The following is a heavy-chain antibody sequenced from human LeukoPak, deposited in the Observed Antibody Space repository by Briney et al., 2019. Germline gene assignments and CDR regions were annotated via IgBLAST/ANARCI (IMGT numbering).Heavy chain of an antibody. J-gene: IGHJ4*02. D-gene: IGHD6-19*01. CDR3: ARRSTLYSSGRFYFDY. CDR2: ISAHDGTR. CDR1: GYTFTNYG. Sequence: ASVKVSCKASGYTFTNYGITWVRQAPGQGLKWMRWISAHDGTRNYALKHEDRVTMTTDTSTSTAYMELRGLRSDDTAVYYCARRSTLYSSGRFYFDYWGQGTLVTVSS. V-gene: IGHV1-18*01.